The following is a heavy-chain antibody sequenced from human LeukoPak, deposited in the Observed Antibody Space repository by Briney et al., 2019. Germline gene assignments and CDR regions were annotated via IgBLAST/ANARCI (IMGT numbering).Heavy chain of an antibody. CDR1: GFSMSVYW. Sequence: PGGSLRLSCEASGFSMSVYWMSWVRQAPGKGLEGVGNVKQDGSERNYVDSVKGRFTISRDSAKKSLYLQMNSLRAEDTAVYYCARDWGAYYHFFDYWGQGTLDTVSS. V-gene: IGHV3-7*01. D-gene: IGHD3-22*01. CDR2: VKQDGSER. CDR3: ARDWGAYYHFFDY. J-gene: IGHJ4*02.